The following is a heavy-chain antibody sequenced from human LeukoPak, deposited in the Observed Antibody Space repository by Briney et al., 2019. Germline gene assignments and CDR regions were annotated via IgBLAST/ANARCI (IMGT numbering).Heavy chain of an antibody. CDR3: ARVGYCSSTSCYTPYFDL. CDR1: GGSISSYY. Sequence: SETLSLTCTVSGGSISSYYWSWIRQPPGKGLEWIGYIYYSGSTNYNPSLKSRVTISVDTSKNQFSLKLSSVTAADTAVYYCARVGYCSSTSCYTPYFDLWGRGTLVTVSS. CDR2: IYYSGST. D-gene: IGHD2-2*02. V-gene: IGHV4-59*01. J-gene: IGHJ2*01.